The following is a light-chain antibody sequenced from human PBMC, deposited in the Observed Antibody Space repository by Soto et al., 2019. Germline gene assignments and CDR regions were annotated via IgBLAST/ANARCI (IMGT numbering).Light chain of an antibody. CDR2: AAS. J-gene: IGKJ1*01. CDR1: QSISSY. V-gene: IGKV1-39*01. Sequence: DIRISQALSSLSASVGDRVTITCRASQSISSYLNWYQQKPGKVPKLLIYAASSLQSGVPSRCSGSGSGTDFTLTISSLQPEDFATYYCQQSYSTPRTFGQGTKVDI. CDR3: QQSYSTPRT.